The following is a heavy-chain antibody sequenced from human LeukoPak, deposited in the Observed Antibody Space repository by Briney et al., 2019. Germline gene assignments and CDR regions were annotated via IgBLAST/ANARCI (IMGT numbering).Heavy chain of an antibody. J-gene: IGHJ4*02. D-gene: IGHD6-13*01. CDR2: IFHSGNT. CDR1: GASISSINW. CDR3: AREADTSSWSRYYFDH. V-gene: IGHV4-4*02. Sequence: SGTLSLTCAVSGASISSINWWSWVRQSPGKGLEWIGEIFHSGNTNYNPSLKSRVTISVDKSKNQFSLKLSSVTVADTAVYYCAREADTSSWSRYYFDHWGQGTLVTVSS.